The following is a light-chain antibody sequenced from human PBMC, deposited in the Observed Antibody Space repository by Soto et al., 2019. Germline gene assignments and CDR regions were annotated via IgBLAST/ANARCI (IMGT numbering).Light chain of an antibody. J-gene: IGKJ4*01. CDR1: QSFSSN. V-gene: IGKV3-15*01. CDR3: QQYYNWPLT. CDR2: GTS. Sequence: ELVMTQSPATLSVSPGERATLSCRASQSFSSNVAWYQQKPGQAPRLLIYGTSTRVTGIPARFSGSGSGTEFTLTISSLQSEEFEVYYCQQYYNWPLTFGAGTKVDIX.